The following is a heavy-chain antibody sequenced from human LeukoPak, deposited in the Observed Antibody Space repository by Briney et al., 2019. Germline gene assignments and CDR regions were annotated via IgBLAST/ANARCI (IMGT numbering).Heavy chain of an antibody. V-gene: IGHV3-23*01. CDR1: GFTLSSCA. D-gene: IGHD3-22*01. CDR2: ISGSGGST. Sequence: PGGSLRLSCAASGFTLSSCAMSWVRQAPGKGLEWVSAISGSGGSTYYADSVKGRFTISRDNSKNTLYLQMNSLRAEDTAVYYCAKGHYDSSGYYYERDAFDIWGQGTMVTVSS. CDR3: AKGHYDSSGYYYERDAFDI. J-gene: IGHJ3*02.